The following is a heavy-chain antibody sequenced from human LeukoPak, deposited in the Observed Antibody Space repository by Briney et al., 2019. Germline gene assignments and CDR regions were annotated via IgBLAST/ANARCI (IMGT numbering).Heavy chain of an antibody. V-gene: IGHV1-2*02. CDR3: ARLGKGDYGDFLDRYAFDI. D-gene: IGHD4-17*01. J-gene: IGHJ3*02. CDR1: GYTFTGYY. CDR2: INPNSGGT. Sequence: ASVKVSCKASGYTFTGYYMHWVRQAPGQGLEWMGWINPNSGGTSYAQKFQGRVTMTRDTSISTAYMELSRLRSDDTAVYYCARLGKGDYGDFLDRYAFDIWGQGTMVTVSS.